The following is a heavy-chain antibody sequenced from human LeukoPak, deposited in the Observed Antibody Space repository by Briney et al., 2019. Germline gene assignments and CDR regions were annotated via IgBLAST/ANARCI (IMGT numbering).Heavy chain of an antibody. V-gene: IGHV3-7*01. CDR2: IKQDGSEK. CDR1: GFTFSSYW. CDR3: AREIQKGGDYTTYYYYYYYMDV. D-gene: IGHD4-17*01. Sequence: GGSLRLSCAASGFTFSSYWMSWVRQAPGKGLEWVANIKQDGSEKYYVDSVKGRFTISRDNAKNSLYLQMNSLRAEDTAVYYCAREIQKGGDYTTYYYYYYYMDVWGKGTTVTVSS. J-gene: IGHJ6*03.